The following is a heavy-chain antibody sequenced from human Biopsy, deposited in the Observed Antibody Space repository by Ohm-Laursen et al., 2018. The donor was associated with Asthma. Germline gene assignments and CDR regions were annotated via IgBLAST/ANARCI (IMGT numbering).Heavy chain of an antibody. CDR1: GGAIRTSGYY. Sequence: SDTLSLTWGVSGGAIRTSGYYWGWIRQPPGKGLEWIGYIYYSGSTYYNPSLKSRVTISVDTSKNQFSLKLSSVTAADTAVYYCARDLSFYDSSGYYRRWFDPWGQGTLVTVSS. CDR3: ARDLSFYDSSGYYRRWFDP. D-gene: IGHD3-22*01. CDR2: IYYSGST. J-gene: IGHJ5*02. V-gene: IGHV4-30-4*02.